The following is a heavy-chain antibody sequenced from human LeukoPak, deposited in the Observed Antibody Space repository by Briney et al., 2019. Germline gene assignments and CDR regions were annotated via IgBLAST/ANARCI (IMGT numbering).Heavy chain of an antibody. CDR3: AKSGLNRFDY. V-gene: IGHV3-11*03. J-gene: IGHJ4*02. Sequence: PGGSLRLSCAASGFTFSDSYMTWIRQAPGKGLELLSYISGSASDVNYIDSVRGRFTISRDNSKNTLYLQMNSLRAEDTAVYYCAKSGLNRFDYWGQGTLVTVSS. D-gene: IGHD2-15*01. CDR1: GFTFSDSY. CDR2: ISGSASDV.